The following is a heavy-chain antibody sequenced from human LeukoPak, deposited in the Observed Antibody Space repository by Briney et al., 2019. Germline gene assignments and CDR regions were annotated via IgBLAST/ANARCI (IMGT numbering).Heavy chain of an antibody. J-gene: IGHJ3*02. D-gene: IGHD3-10*01. CDR2: ISSSGSTI. CDR1: GFTFSDYY. Sequence: PGGSLRLSCAASGFTFSDYYMSWIRQAPGKGLEWVSYISSSGSTIYYADSVKGRFTISRDNAKNSLYLQMNSLRAEDTAVYYCAREVLWFGELSAFDIWGQGTMVTVSS. V-gene: IGHV3-11*01. CDR3: AREVLWFGELSAFDI.